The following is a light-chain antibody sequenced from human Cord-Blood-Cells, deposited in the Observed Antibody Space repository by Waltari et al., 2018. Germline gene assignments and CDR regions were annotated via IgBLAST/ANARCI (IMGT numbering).Light chain of an antibody. CDR2: AAS. J-gene: IGKJ3*01. CDR1: QSISSY. CDR3: QQSYSTPYT. Sequence: DVQMTQSPSSLSASVAGRATITCRASQSISSYLNWYQQKPGKAPKLLIYAASSLQSGVPSRFSGSGSGTDFTLTISSLQPEDVAAYYCQQSYSTPYTFGPGTKVDIK. V-gene: IGKV1-39*01.